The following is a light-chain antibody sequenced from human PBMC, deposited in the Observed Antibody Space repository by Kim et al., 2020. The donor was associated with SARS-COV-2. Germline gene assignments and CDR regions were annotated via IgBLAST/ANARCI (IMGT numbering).Light chain of an antibody. J-gene: IGKJ5*01. CDR3: QQCGTSPRT. Sequence: EIVLTQSPGTLSLSPGERATLSCRASQSVSSSFLAWYQQKPGLAPRLLIYAASSRATGIPDRFSGSGSGTDFTLTISRLEPEDFAVYYCQQCGTSPRTFGQGTRLEIK. CDR2: AAS. CDR1: QSVSSSF. V-gene: IGKV3-20*01.